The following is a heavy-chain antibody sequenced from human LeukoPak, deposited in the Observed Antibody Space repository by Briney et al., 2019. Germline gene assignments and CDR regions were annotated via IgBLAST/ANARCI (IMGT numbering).Heavy chain of an antibody. CDR2: INHSGST. Sequence: SETLSLTCAVYGGSFSGYYWSWIRQPPGKGLEWIGEINHSGSTNYNPSLKSRVTISVDTSKNQFSLKLSSVTAADTAVYYCARDGPTYYYGSGSPRWFDPWGQGTLVTVSS. V-gene: IGHV4-34*01. D-gene: IGHD3-10*01. CDR3: ARDGPTYYYGSGSPRWFDP. J-gene: IGHJ5*02. CDR1: GGSFSGYY.